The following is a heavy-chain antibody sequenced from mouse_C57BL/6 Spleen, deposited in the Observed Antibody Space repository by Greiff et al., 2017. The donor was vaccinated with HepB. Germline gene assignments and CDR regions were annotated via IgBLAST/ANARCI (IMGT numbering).Heavy chain of an antibody. V-gene: IGHV1-55*01. CDR1: GYTFTSYW. CDR3: ARGSSYTDYYAMDY. D-gene: IGHD1-1*01. J-gene: IGHJ4*01. Sequence: QDQLQQPGAELVKPGASVKMSCKASGYTFTSYWITWVKQRPGQGLEWIGDIYPGSGSTNYNEKFKSKATLTVDTSSSTAYMQLSSLTSEDSAVYYCARGSSYTDYYAMDYWGQGTSVTVSS. CDR2: IYPGSGST.